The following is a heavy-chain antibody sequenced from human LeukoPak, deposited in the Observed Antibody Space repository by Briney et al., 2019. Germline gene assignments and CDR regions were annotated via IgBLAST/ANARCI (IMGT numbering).Heavy chain of an antibody. CDR3: ARIKSSNKASTSGTYFLY. V-gene: IGHV1-2*02. Sequence: ASVKVSCKASGYTFTGYYMHWVRQAPGQGLEWMGWINPNSGGTNYAQKFQGRVTMTRDTSISTAYMELSRLRSDDTAVYYCARIKSSNKASTSGTYFLYWGQGTLVTVSS. CDR1: GYTFTGYY. CDR2: INPNSGGT. D-gene: IGHD1-26*01. J-gene: IGHJ4*02.